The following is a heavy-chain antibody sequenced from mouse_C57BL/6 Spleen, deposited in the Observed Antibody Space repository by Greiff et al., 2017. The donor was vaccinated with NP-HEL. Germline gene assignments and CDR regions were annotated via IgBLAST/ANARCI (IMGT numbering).Heavy chain of an antibody. J-gene: IGHJ2*01. D-gene: IGHD2-4*01. CDR2: IYPSDSET. Sequence: VQLQQPGAELVRPGSSVKLSCKASGYTFTSYWMDWVKQRPGQGLEWIGNIYPSDSETHYNQKFKDKATLTVDKSSSTAYMQLSSLTSEDSAVYYCARWGLRSYYFDYWGQGTTLTVSS. CDR3: ARWGLRSYYFDY. V-gene: IGHV1-61*01. CDR1: GYTFTSYW.